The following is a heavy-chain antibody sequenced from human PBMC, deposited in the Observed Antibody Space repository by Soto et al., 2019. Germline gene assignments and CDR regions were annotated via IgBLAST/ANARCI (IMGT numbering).Heavy chain of an antibody. D-gene: IGHD3-10*01. CDR1: GYSFTSYW. CDR3: ARLMTTGIVYYYGSGSQPDI. V-gene: IGHV5-10-1*01. CDR2: IDPSDSYT. J-gene: IGHJ3*02. Sequence: PGEALKISCKGSGYSFTSYWISWVRQMSGKGLEWMGRIDPSDSYTNYSPSFQGHVTISADKSISTAYLQWSSLKASDTAMYYCARLMTTGIVYYYGSGSQPDIWGQGTMVTVSS.